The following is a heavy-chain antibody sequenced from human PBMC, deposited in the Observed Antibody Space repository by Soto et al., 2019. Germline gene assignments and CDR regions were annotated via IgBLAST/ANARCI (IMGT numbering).Heavy chain of an antibody. CDR2: INPSGGST. Sequence: ASVKVSCKASGYTFTSYYMHWVRQAPGQGLEWMGIINPSGGSTSYAQKFQGRVTMTRDTSTSTVYMELSSLRSEDTAVYYCATVDTAMVYFDYWGQGTLVTVSS. J-gene: IGHJ4*02. CDR3: ATVDTAMVYFDY. CDR1: GYTFTSYY. D-gene: IGHD5-18*01. V-gene: IGHV1-46*01.